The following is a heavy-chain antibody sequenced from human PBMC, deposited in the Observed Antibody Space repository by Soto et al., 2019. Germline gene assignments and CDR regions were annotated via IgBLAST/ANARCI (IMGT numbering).Heavy chain of an antibody. Sequence: GASVKVSCKASGGTFSSYAISWVRQAPGQGLEWMGGIIPIFGTANYAQKFQGRVTITADESTSTAYMELSSLRSEDTAVYYCARDFGATVGSTPWGQGTLVTVSS. D-gene: IGHD1-26*01. CDR3: ARDFGATVGSTP. CDR1: GGTFSSYA. J-gene: IGHJ5*02. CDR2: IIPIFGTA. V-gene: IGHV1-69*13.